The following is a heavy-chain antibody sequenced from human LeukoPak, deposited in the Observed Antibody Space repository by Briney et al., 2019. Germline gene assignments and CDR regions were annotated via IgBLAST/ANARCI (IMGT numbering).Heavy chain of an antibody. CDR2: LYSGGST. CDR3: AKDLPPITVVRGNLSH. D-gene: IGHD3-10*01. J-gene: IGHJ4*02. V-gene: IGHV3-66*01. Sequence: GGSLRLSCAASGFTVSGNYMSWVRQAPGKGLEWVSVLYSGGSTYYADSVKGRFTISRDNSKNTLYLQMNSLRAEDTAVYFCAKDLPPITVVRGNLSHWGQGILVTVSS. CDR1: GFTVSGNY.